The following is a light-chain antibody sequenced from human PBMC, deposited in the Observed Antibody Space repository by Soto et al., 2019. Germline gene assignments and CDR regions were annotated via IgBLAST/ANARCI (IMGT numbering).Light chain of an antibody. J-gene: IGKJ5*01. CDR1: QTVSSN. CDR3: QQRSNWPPIT. Sequence: EIVLTQSPATLSLSPGERATLSCRASQTVSSNLAWYQQKPGQAPRLLIYGASTRATGIPARFSGSGSGTEFTLTISSLEPEDFAVYYCQQRSNWPPITFGQGTRLRL. V-gene: IGKV3-11*01. CDR2: GAS.